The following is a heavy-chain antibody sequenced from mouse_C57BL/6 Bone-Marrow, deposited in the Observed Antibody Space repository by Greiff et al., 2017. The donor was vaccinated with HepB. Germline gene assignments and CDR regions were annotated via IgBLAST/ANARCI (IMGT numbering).Heavy chain of an antibody. CDR1: GFTFSDYY. V-gene: IGHV5-12*01. D-gene: IGHD3-3*01. CDR2: ISNGGGST. J-gene: IGHJ1*03. CDR3: ARRGTLDWYFDV. Sequence: EVKVVESGGGLVQPGGSLKLSCAASGFTFSDYYMYWVRQTPEKRLEWVAYISNGGGSTYYPNTVKGRFTISRDNAKNTLYLQMSRLKSEDTAMYYCARRGTLDWYFDVWGTGTTVTVSS.